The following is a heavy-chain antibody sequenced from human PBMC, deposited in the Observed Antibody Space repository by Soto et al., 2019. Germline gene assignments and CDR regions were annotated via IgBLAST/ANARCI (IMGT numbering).Heavy chain of an antibody. D-gene: IGHD7-27*01. Sequence: SETLSLTCAVYGGSFSGYYWSWIRQPPGKGLEWIGEINQSGSTNYKSSLKSRVTISVDTSKNQFSLKLSSVTAADTAVYYCAAADWGHNFYYGMDVWGKGTTGTVSS. J-gene: IGHJ6*04. CDR2: INQSGST. V-gene: IGHV4-34*01. CDR3: AAADWGHNFYYGMDV. CDR1: GGSFSGYY.